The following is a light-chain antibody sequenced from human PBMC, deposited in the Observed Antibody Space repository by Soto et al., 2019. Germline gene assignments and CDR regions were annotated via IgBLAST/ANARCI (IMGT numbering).Light chain of an antibody. V-gene: IGKV1-9*01. CDR1: QDIRSY. CDR3: QQLKSYPPI. J-gene: IGKJ2*01. CDR2: DAL. Sequence: DIQLTQSPSFLSASVGDRVTITCRASQDIRSYLAWYQQKPGKAPKLLIYDALTLQSGVPSRFSGSGSGTEFTLTISCLQPEDSATYFCQQLKSYPPIFGQGTKLEIK.